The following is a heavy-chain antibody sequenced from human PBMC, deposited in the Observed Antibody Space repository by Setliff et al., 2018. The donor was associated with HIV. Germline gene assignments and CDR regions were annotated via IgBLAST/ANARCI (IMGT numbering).Heavy chain of an antibody. D-gene: IGHD2-2*01. CDR1: GFTFSSYW. V-gene: IGHV3-7*01. CDR2: IKQDGSEK. CDR3: AKGGSQLPARFYFYMDV. J-gene: IGHJ6*03. Sequence: PGGSLRLSCAASGFTFSSYWMSWVRQAPGKGLEWVANIKQDGSEKYYVDSVKGRFTISRDNSKNTLYLQMNSLRADDTAVYYCAKGGSQLPARFYFYMDVWGKGTTVTVSS.